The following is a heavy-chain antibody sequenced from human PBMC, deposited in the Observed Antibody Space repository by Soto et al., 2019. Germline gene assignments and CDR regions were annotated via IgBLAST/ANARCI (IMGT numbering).Heavy chain of an antibody. D-gene: IGHD6-19*01. CDR3: AREQFYAMDV. Sequence: GGSLRLSCAASGFTFRAYAMHWVRQAPGKGLEWVAIISYDGTRKYYADSVKGRFTISRDNSKNTLYLQMNSLRAEDTAAHYCAREQFYAMDVWGQGTTVTVSS. CDR1: GFTFRAYA. V-gene: IGHV3-30-3*01. J-gene: IGHJ6*02. CDR2: ISYDGTRK.